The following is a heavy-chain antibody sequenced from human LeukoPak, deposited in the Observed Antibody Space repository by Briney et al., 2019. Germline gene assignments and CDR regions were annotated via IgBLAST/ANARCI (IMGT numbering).Heavy chain of an antibody. Sequence: GGSLRLSCAASGFTFSSYSMNWVRQAPGKGLEWVSCIRSSSSYIYYADSVKGRFTISRDNAKNSLYLQMNSLRAEDTAVYYCARVSITMIVVGPLGVWGKGTTVTVSS. CDR1: GFTFSSYS. V-gene: IGHV3-21*01. D-gene: IGHD3-22*01. CDR3: ARVSITMIVVGPLGV. J-gene: IGHJ6*04. CDR2: IRSSSSYI.